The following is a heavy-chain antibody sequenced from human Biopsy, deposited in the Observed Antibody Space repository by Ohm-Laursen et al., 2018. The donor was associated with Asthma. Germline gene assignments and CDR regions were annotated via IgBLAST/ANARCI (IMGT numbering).Heavy chain of an antibody. CDR1: GYSFTDYH. CDR3: ARGSKIGRPRLVFNWVRTDYYYSLDV. V-gene: IGHV1-2*06. Sequence: ASVKVSCKASGYSFTDYHLHWVRQAPGQGLEWMGRITPTSGGTTYAQKFQGRVTMTRDTSINTVYMELSSLRSDDTAAYYCARGSKIGRPRLVFNWVRTDYYYSLDVWGQGTTVTVSS. J-gene: IGHJ6*02. CDR2: ITPTSGGT. D-gene: IGHD7-27*01.